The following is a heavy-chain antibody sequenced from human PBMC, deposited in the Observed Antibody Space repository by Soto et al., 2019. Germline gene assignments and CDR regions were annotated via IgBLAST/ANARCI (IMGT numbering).Heavy chain of an antibody. J-gene: IGHJ3*01. CDR3: ARGLGGYVRLGAFYL. Sequence: QVQLQESGPGLVKPSETLSLTCTVSGGSIGTSYWSWIRQPPGKGLEWIGYMYYSGRPNYNPSLKSRVTISVDTSKNQVSLRLTSVTAADTAVYYCARGLGGYVRLGAFYLWGHGTMVTVSS. CDR1: GGSIGTSY. CDR2: MYYSGRP. V-gene: IGHV4-59*01. D-gene: IGHD5-12*01.